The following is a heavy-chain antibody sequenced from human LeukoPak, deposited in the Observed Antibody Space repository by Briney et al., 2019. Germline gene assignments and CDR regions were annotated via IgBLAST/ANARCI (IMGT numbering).Heavy chain of an antibody. Sequence: PSETLSLTCTVSGGSISSYYWSWIRQPPGKGLEWIGYIYYSGSTNYNPSPKSRVTISVDTSKNQFSLKLSSVTAADTAVYYCAGNYYDSSGYLTDYWGQGTLVTVSS. V-gene: IGHV4-59*01. CDR3: AGNYYDSSGYLTDY. J-gene: IGHJ4*02. CDR1: GGSISSYY. D-gene: IGHD3-22*01. CDR2: IYYSGST.